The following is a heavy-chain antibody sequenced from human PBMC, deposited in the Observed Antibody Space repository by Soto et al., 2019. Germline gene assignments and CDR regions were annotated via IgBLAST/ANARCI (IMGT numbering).Heavy chain of an antibody. V-gene: IGHV3-23*01. CDR1: GFTFTTYI. CDR2: INNNGDRT. CDR3: AKINYYGSGGAI. J-gene: IGHJ4*02. D-gene: IGHD3-10*01. Sequence: EVQLLESGGGLVQPGGSLSLSCEASGFTFTTYIMSWVRQAPGKGLEWVSSINNNGDRTYYADSVKGRFTISRDNSKNTMYLQLNSLRAEDTALYFCAKINYYGSGGAIWGQGALVVVSS.